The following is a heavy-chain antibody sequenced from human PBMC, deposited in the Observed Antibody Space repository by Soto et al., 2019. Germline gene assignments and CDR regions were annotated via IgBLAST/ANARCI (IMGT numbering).Heavy chain of an antibody. D-gene: IGHD6-19*01. Sequence: QVQLVQSGAEVKKPGASVKVSCKASGYTFTTYGISWVRQAPGQVLEWMGWINAYNGNTNYAQKLQGRVTMTTDTSTSTAYLELRSLSSDDTAVYYCARDPVAGTYFDYWGQGALVTVSS. CDR1: GYTFTTYG. V-gene: IGHV1-18*01. CDR2: INAYNGNT. J-gene: IGHJ4*02. CDR3: ARDPVAGTYFDY.